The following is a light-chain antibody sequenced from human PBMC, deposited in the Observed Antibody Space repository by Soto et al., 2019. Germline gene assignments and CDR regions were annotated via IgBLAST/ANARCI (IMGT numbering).Light chain of an antibody. V-gene: IGLV2-11*01. CDR1: TSDIGGYKY. J-gene: IGLJ1*01. Sequence: QSALTQPPSVSGSPGQSVTISCTGTTSDIGGYKYVSWYQQLPGKAPKLMIFDVTKRPSGVPDRFSGSNSGNTASLTISALQADDGAIYDCCSYARTTHVFGTGTKLTVL. CDR2: DVT. CDR3: CSYARTTHV.